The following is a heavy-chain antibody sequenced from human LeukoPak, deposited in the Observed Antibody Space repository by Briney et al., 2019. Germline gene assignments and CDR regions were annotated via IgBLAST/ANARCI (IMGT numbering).Heavy chain of an antibody. CDR1: GFAFSNYN. D-gene: IGHD2-15*01. Sequence: GGSLRLSCAASGFAFSNYNMNWVRQAPGKGLEWVAFIRYDGSNKYYADSVKGRFTISRDNSKNTLYLQMNSLRAEDTAVYYCARVYIEDHYFDYWGQGTLVTVSS. CDR2: IRYDGSNK. J-gene: IGHJ4*02. V-gene: IGHV3-30*02. CDR3: ARVYIEDHYFDY.